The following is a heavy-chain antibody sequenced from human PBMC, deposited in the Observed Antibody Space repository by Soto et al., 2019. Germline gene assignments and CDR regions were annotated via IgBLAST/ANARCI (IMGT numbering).Heavy chain of an antibody. CDR1: GYTFTSYA. J-gene: IGHJ4*02. CDR2: INAGNGNT. V-gene: IGHV1-3*01. D-gene: IGHD3-9*01. CDR3: ARREILTGYYPFDY. Sequence: QVQLVQSGAEVKKPGASVKVSCKASGYTFTSYAMHWVRQAPGQRLEWMGWINAGNGNTKYSQKFQGRVTISRDTSPSTAYMELSSLRYEDTAVYYCARREILTGYYPFDYWGQGTLVTVSA.